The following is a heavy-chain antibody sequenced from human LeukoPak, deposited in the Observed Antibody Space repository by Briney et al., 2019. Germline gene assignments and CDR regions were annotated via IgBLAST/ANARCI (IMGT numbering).Heavy chain of an antibody. Sequence: PSETLSLTCTVSGGSISSYYWSWIRQPPGKGLEWIGYIDKSGSTNSNPSLKSRVTMSVDTSKNQFSLRLTSVTAADTALYYCARGRITIFGVVTPHFDYWGQGTLVTVSS. D-gene: IGHD3-3*01. J-gene: IGHJ4*02. CDR1: GGSISSYY. V-gene: IGHV4-59*01. CDR2: IDKSGST. CDR3: ARGRITIFGVVTPHFDY.